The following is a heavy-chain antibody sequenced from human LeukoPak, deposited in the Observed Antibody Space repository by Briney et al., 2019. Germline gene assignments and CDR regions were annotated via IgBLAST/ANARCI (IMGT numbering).Heavy chain of an antibody. CDR3: ARVSRGSGWYGFDY. CDR2: IKQDGSEQ. Sequence: GGSLRLSCAASGFTFSSYWMSWVSQAPGKWLEWVANIKQDGSEQYYVDSVKGRFTISRDNAKNSLYLQMNSLRAEDTAVYYCARVSRGSGWYGFDYWGQGTLVTVSS. J-gene: IGHJ4*02. V-gene: IGHV3-7*05. CDR1: GFTFSSYW. D-gene: IGHD6-19*01.